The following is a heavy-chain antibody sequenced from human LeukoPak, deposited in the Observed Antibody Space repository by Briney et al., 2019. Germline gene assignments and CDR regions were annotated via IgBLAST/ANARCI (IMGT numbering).Heavy chain of an antibody. D-gene: IGHD1-26*01. CDR1: GGSIIVAAYS. CDR2: IYHTGRT. CDR3: SRESGPFCPFGC. Sequence: PSQTLSLTCAVSGGSIIVAAYSWSWIRQPPGRGLEWIRYIYHTGRTSYNPSLKSRVTISVDRSKNQFSLKLNSVTAADTAIYYCSRESGPFCPFGCWGQGTLVTVPS. J-gene: IGHJ4*02. V-gene: IGHV4-30-2*01.